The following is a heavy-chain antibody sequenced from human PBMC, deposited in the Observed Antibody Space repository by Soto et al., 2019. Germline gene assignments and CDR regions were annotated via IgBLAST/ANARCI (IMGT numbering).Heavy chain of an antibody. D-gene: IGHD3-10*01. V-gene: IGHV3-13*01. CDR3: ARDRFLVRGVITFYYGMDV. CDR1: GFTFSSYD. Sequence: GGSLRLSCAASGFTFSSYDMHWVRQATGKGLEWVSAIGTAGDTYYPGSVKGRFTISRENAKNSLYLQMNSLRAEDTAVYYCARDRFLVRGVITFYYGMDVWGQGTTVTVSS. CDR2: IGTAGDT. J-gene: IGHJ6*02.